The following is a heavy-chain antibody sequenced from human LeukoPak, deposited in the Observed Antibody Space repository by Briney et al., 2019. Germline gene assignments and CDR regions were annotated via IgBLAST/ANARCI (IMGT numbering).Heavy chain of an antibody. CDR1: GYTFTSYW. Sequence: GESLKISCKGSGYTFTSYWIYWVRQVPGKGLEWMGRIDPSDSYINYSPSFQGHVTISVDKSISTAYLQWSSLKASDTAMYYCARREGTGWSDYWGQGTLVTVSS. J-gene: IGHJ4*02. V-gene: IGHV5-10-1*01. CDR3: ARREGTGWSDY. D-gene: IGHD6-19*01. CDR2: IDPSDSYI.